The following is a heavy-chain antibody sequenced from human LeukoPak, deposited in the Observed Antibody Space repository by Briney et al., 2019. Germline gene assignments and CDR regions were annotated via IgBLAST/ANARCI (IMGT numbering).Heavy chain of an antibody. CDR2: IKEDGSEK. Sequence: GGSLRLSCVVSGFTFGGYWMSWVRQAPGRGLEWVANIKEDGSEKYYADSVKGRFTIARDNAKNSLYLQMNSLRAEDTAVYYCAQERGGYESDFDYWGQGTLVTVSS. CDR1: GFTFGGYW. CDR3: AQERGGYESDFDY. D-gene: IGHD5-12*01. V-gene: IGHV3-7*03. J-gene: IGHJ4*02.